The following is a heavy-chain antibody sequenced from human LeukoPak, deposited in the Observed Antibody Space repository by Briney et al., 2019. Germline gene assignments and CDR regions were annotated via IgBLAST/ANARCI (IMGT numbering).Heavy chain of an antibody. CDR2: IKSKTDGGTT. V-gene: IGHV3-15*01. CDR1: GFTFSNYG. J-gene: IGHJ4*02. CDR3: ITFSMIVVVITD. Sequence: GGSLRLSCAASGFTFSNYGMHWVRQAPGKGLEWVGRIKSKTDGGTTDYAAPVKGRFTISRDDSKNTLYLQMNSLRTEDTAIYYCITFSMIVVVITDWGQGTLVTVSS. D-gene: IGHD3-22*01.